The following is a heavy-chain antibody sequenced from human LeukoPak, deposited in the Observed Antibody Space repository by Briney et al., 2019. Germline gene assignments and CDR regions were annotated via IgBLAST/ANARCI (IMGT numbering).Heavy chain of an antibody. Sequence: GGSLRLSCAASGFTFSTTAMSWVRPAPGKGLEWDSAISGRTGNTYCADSVKGRFTISRDISNNTLYLQMDSLRAEDTALYYCAKCGYSGCHLIDYWGQGTLVTVSS. D-gene: IGHD5-12*01. CDR2: ISGRTGNT. CDR1: GFTFSTTA. J-gene: IGHJ4*02. CDR3: AKCGYSGCHLIDY. V-gene: IGHV3-23*01.